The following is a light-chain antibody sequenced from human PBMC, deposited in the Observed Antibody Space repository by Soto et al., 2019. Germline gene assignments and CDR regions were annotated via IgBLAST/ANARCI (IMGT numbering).Light chain of an antibody. CDR1: QSTSTW. CDR3: QQDITYPSA. Sequence: DIHMTQSPSTLSASVGDRVTITCRASQSTSTWLAWYQQRPGKTPKLLISEASKLESGVPSRFSGSGSGTEFPLTICSLQPQDFAPYYCQQDITYPSAFGQRTKVEIK. V-gene: IGKV1-5*03. J-gene: IGKJ1*01. CDR2: EAS.